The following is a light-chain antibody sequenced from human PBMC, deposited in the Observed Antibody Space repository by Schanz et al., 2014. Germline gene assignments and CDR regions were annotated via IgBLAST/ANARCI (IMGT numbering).Light chain of an antibody. J-gene: IGLJ3*02. CDR3: ATWDDSLSAWV. CDR1: RSNMGAGYD. V-gene: IGLV1-47*02. Sequence: QSVLTQPPSVSGAPGQRVTISCTGRRSNMGAGYDVHWYQQLPGTAPKLLIYTNNQRPSGVPDRFSGSKSGTSASLAISGLRSEDEADYYCATWDDSLSAWVFGGGTKLTVL. CDR2: TNN.